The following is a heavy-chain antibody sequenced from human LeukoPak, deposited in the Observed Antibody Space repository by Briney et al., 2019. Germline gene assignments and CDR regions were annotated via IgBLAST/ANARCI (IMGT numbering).Heavy chain of an antibody. V-gene: IGHV3-9*01. J-gene: IGHJ4*02. CDR1: GFTFDDYA. Sequence: PGRSLRLSCAASGFTFDDYAMHWVRHAPGKGLEWVSGISWNSGSIGYADSVKGRFTISRDNAKNSLYLQMNSLRAEDTALYYCAKDISPGYYDSSGYYSFMPGYWGQGTLVTVSS. CDR3: AKDISPGYYDSSGYYSFMPGY. D-gene: IGHD3-22*01. CDR2: ISWNSGSI.